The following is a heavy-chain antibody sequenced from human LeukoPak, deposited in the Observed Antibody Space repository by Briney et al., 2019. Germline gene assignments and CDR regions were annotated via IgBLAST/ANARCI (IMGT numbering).Heavy chain of an antibody. CDR3: AKIGFPTTVLTPGTVW. V-gene: IGHV3-23*01. Sequence: GSLRLSCAASGFTFTTYSLTWVRQAPGKGLEWVSAISNSGGSTHYADSVKGRFTTSRDNSKSTLYLQMSSLRAEDTAVYYCAKIGFPTTVLTPGTVWWGQGTLVTVSS. D-gene: IGHD4-23*01. CDR1: GFTFTTYS. J-gene: IGHJ4*02. CDR2: ISNSGGST.